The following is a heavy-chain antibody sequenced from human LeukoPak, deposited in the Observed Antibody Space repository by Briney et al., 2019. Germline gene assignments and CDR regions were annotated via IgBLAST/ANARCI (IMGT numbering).Heavy chain of an antibody. CDR1: EFTINDAW. CDR3: SSWGSTPGVSSDDY. J-gene: IGHJ4*02. D-gene: IGHD6-6*01. Sequence: GGSLRLSCAASEFTINDAWMSWVRQAPGKGLEWVGRIKSKTDGGTTEYAAPVKGRFTISRDDSKNTLYLQMNSLKTEDTAMYYRSSWGSTPGVSSDDYWGQGTLVTVSS. V-gene: IGHV3-15*01. CDR2: IKSKTDGGTT.